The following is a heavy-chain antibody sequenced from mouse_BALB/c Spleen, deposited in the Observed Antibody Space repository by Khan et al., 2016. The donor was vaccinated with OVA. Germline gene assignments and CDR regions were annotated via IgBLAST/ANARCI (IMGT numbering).Heavy chain of an antibody. CDR2: ISYSGNT. V-gene: IGHV3-2*02. J-gene: IGHJ2*01. D-gene: IGHD1-1*01. Sequence: EVKLLESGPGLVKPSQSLSLTCTVTGYSITSDYAWNWIRQFPGNKLEWMGFISYSGNTNYNPSLKSRTFITRDTSKNQFFLQLNSVTTEDTATYYCARVYGGDFDYWGQGTTLTVSS. CDR3: ARVYGGDFDY. CDR1: GYSITSDYA.